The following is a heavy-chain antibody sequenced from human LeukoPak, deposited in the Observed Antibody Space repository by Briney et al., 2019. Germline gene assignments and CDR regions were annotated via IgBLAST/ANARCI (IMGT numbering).Heavy chain of an antibody. V-gene: IGHV1-2*02. CDR3: AREGHCSSTNCYFSFDY. J-gene: IGHJ4*02. CDR2: INPNSGGT. D-gene: IGHD2-2*01. CDR1: GYTFTGRY. Sequence: ASVKVSCKASGYTFTGRYVHWVRQAPGQGLEWMGWINPNSGGTNYAQKFQGRVTMTRDTSTSTAYMELSRLRSDDTAVYYCAREGHCSSTNCYFSFDYWGQGTLVTVSS.